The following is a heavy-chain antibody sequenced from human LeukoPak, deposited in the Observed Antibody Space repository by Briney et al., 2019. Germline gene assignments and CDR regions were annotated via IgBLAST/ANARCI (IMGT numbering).Heavy chain of an antibody. CDR3: SRGWLQQGFDS. CDR1: GDSVSTKNAG. D-gene: IGHD5-24*01. CDR2: TYYNSNWYN. Sequence: SQTLSLTCAISGDSVSTKNAGWNWIRQSPSRGLEWLGRTYYNSNWYNNYAVPVKSRITINPDTSKNQFSLQLNFVTPEDTAVYYCSRGWLQQGFDSWGQGTLVTVSS. J-gene: IGHJ4*02. V-gene: IGHV6-1*01.